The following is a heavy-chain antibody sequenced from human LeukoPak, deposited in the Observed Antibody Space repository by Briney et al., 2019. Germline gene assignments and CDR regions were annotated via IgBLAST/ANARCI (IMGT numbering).Heavy chain of an antibody. D-gene: IGHD3-3*01. CDR2: IWYDGSNQ. V-gene: IGHV3-33*06. CDR1: GFTFKNYG. J-gene: IGHJ3*02. CDR3: AKVIDFWSGYAFDI. Sequence: PGGSLRLSCAASGFTFKNYGMHWVRQAPGKGLEWVAVIWYDGSNQHYADSVKGRFTISRDNSKNMMYLQMNSLRAEDTAVYYCAKVIDFWSGYAFDIWGQGTMVTVSS.